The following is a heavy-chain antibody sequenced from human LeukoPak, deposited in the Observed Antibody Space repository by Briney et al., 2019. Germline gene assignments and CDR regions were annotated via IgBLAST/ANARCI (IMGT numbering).Heavy chain of an antibody. V-gene: IGHV4-39*07. CDR3: ARVKYGYNTIKYFDY. CDR2: IFYSGST. CDR1: GGSISTSNYY. D-gene: IGHD5-24*01. Sequence: PSETLSLTCTVSGGSISTSNYYWGWIRQPPGKGLEWIGNIFYSGSTYYSPSLKSRVTISLDTSRNQFSLKLSSVTAADTAVYYCARVKYGYNTIKYFDYWGQGTLVTVSS. J-gene: IGHJ4*02.